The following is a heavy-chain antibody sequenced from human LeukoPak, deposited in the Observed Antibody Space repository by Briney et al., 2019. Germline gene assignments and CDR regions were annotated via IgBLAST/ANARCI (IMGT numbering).Heavy chain of an antibody. Sequence: PSETLSLTCTVSGDSLNTYYWTWIRQTPGKELEWIGLVASSGTSNYNPSLKSRVSISIDTSKNPFSLALTSATPADTAVYYRARVVRGVVTSNSSDPWGQGTLVSVSS. V-gene: IGHV4-59*01. D-gene: IGHD2-21*02. CDR1: GDSLNTYY. J-gene: IGHJ5*02. CDR3: ARVVRGVVTSNSSDP. CDR2: VASSGTS.